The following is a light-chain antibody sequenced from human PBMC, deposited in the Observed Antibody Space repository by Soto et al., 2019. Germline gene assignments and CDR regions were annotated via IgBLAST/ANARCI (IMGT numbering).Light chain of an antibody. J-gene: IGKJ5*01. Sequence: EIVMTQSPATLSVSPGERATLSCRASQSVSSNLAWYQQKPGQAPRLLIYGASTRATGTPARFSGSGSGTEFTPTISGLQSEDFAVYDCQQYNNWPPEITFGQGTRLEIK. CDR1: QSVSSN. V-gene: IGKV3-15*01. CDR3: QQYNNWPPEIT. CDR2: GAS.